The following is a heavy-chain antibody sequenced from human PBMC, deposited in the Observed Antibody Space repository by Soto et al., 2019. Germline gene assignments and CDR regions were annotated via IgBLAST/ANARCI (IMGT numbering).Heavy chain of an antibody. CDR2: IIPIFGTT. J-gene: IGHJ3*02. Sequence: SVKVSCKASGGTFSRYAISWVRQAPGQGLEWMGGIIPIFGTTNYAQKFQGRVTIIADESTSTAYMELSGLRSEDTAVYYCARDAHRPYYDSSGYPLPQVAFDIWGQGTMVTVSS. D-gene: IGHD3-22*01. V-gene: IGHV1-69*13. CDR1: GGTFSRYA. CDR3: ARDAHRPYYDSSGYPLPQVAFDI.